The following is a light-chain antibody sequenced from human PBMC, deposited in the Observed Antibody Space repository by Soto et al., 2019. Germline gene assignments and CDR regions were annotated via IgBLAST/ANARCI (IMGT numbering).Light chain of an antibody. J-gene: IGKJ3*01. CDR3: QKYNSARIT. V-gene: IGKV1-27*01. CDR1: EGISNY. CDR2: GAS. Sequence: DIQMTQSPSSLSASVGDRVTITCRASEGISNYLAWYQQKPGKVPKLLIYGASTLQSGVPSRFSASGSGTDFTLTISSLQPVDVATYYCQKYNSARITFGPGTKVDIK.